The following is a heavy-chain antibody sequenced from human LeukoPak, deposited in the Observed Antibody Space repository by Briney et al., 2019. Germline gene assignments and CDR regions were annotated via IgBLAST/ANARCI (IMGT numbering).Heavy chain of an antibody. CDR2: ISVSGGST. D-gene: IGHD2-2*01. CDR3: AKATPGIVVVAAAHMGGFDY. Sequence: GGSLRLSCAASVFTFSRYAMRWVRPAPAKGLEWVSAISVSGGSTYYADSLKGRFTISGDNSKNTLYLQMNSLRAEDTAVYYCAKATPGIVVVAAAHMGGFDYWGQGTLVTVSS. V-gene: IGHV3-23*01. J-gene: IGHJ4*02. CDR1: VFTFSRYA.